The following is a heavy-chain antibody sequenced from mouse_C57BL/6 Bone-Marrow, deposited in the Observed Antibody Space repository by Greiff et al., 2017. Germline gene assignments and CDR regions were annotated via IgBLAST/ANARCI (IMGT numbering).Heavy chain of an antibody. CDR2: ISYSGST. CDR3: ARGIYYYGSSYVGNAMDY. D-gene: IGHD1-1*01. Sequence: EVKLMESGPGLAKPSQTLSLTCSVTGYSITSDYWNWIRKFPGNKLEYMGYISYSGSTYYNPSLKSRISITRDTSKNQYYLQLNSVTTEDTATYYCARGIYYYGSSYVGNAMDYWGQGTSVTVSS. J-gene: IGHJ4*01. CDR1: GYSITSDY. V-gene: IGHV3-8*01.